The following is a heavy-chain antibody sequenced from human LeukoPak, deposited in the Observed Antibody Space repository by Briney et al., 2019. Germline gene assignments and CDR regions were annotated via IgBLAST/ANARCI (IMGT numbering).Heavy chain of an antibody. CDR1: GFTFSSYA. Sequence: GGSLRLSCAASGFTFSSYAMSWVRQAPGKGLEWVSVIYSGGSTYYADSVKGRFTISRDNSKNTLYLQMNSLRAEDTAVYYCARERGFDYWGQGTLVTVSS. V-gene: IGHV3-66*01. D-gene: IGHD3-10*01. CDR2: IYSGGST. J-gene: IGHJ4*02. CDR3: ARERGFDY.